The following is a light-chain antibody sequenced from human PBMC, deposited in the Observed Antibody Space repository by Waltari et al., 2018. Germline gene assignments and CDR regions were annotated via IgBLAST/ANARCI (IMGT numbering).Light chain of an antibody. CDR1: NLGNKY. CDR3: QAWDSDTVV. V-gene: IGLV3-1*01. CDR2: QDN. Sequence: SYELTPPPSVSVSPGQTASITCSGANLGNKYASWYQQKPGQSPVLLIYQDNKRPTGIPERFSGSYSGNTATLTISGTQAMDEADYYCQAWDSDTVVFGGGTKLTVL. J-gene: IGLJ2*01.